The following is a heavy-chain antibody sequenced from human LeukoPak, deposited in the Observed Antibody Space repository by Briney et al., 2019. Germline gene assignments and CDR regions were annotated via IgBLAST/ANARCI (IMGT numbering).Heavy chain of an antibody. V-gene: IGHV3-21*04. Sequence: GESLRLSCAASGFTFSNAWMSRVRQAPGKGLEWVSSISSSDTYIYHADSVKGRFTISRDNSKNTLYLQMNSLRAEDTAVYYCAKDLGDGYNPEYFDYWGQGTLVTVSS. CDR3: AKDLGDGYNPEYFDY. D-gene: IGHD5-24*01. J-gene: IGHJ4*02. CDR1: GFTFSNAW. CDR2: ISSSDTYI.